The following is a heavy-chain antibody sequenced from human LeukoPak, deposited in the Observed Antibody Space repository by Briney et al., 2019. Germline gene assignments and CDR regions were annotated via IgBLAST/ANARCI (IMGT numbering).Heavy chain of an antibody. V-gene: IGHV4-38-2*02. J-gene: IGHJ6*03. CDR2: IYDSGST. CDR1: GYSISSGHY. Sequence: SETLSLTCTVSGYSISSGHYWGWIRQPPGKGLEWIGAIYDSGSTYYNPSLNGRVSISRDTSNNFFSLRLRSVTAADTAVYFCARGRVSSSTWYSTYYYFFYMDFWGKGTTVTVSS. CDR3: ARGRVSSSTWYSTYYYFFYMDF. D-gene: IGHD4-11*01.